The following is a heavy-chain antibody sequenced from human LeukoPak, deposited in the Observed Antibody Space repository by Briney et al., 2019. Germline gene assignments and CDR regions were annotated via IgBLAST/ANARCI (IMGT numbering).Heavy chain of an antibody. CDR2: ISGSGGST. CDR3: ARAAIYEWLGGTYYYYYYMDV. V-gene: IGHV3-23*01. CDR1: GFTFSSYG. Sequence: GGSLRLSCAASGFTFSSYGMSWVRQAPGKGLEWVSAISGSGGSTYYADSVKGRFTISRDNSKNSLYLQMNSLRAEDTAVYYCARAAIYEWLGGTYYYYYYMDVWGKGTTVTVSS. J-gene: IGHJ6*03. D-gene: IGHD6-19*01.